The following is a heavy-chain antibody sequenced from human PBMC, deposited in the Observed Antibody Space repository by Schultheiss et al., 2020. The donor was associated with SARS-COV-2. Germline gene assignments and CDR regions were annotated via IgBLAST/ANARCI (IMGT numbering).Heavy chain of an antibody. CDR3: ARAQVLMVYGN. CDR1: GGSFSGYY. D-gene: IGHD2-8*01. CDR2: INHSGST. Sequence: SETLSLTCAVYGGSFSGYYWSWIRQPPGKGLEWIGEINHSGSTNYNPSLKSRVTISVDTSKNQFSLKLSSVTAADTAVYYCARAQVLMVYGNWGQGTLVTGSS. J-gene: IGHJ4*02. V-gene: IGHV4-34*01.